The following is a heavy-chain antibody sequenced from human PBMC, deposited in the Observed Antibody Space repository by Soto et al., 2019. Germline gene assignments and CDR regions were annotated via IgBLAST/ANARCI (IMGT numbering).Heavy chain of an antibody. V-gene: IGHV1-18*04. J-gene: IGHJ5*02. CDR1: GYTFTSYG. Sequence: ASVKFSCKASGYTFTSYGISWVRQAPGQGLEWMGWISAYNGNTNYAQKLQGRVTMTTDTSTSTAYMELRSLRSDDTALYFCARHSLALRKNNWFDPWGQGIMVTVSS. D-gene: IGHD3-3*02. CDR2: ISAYNGNT. CDR3: ARHSLALRKNNWFDP.